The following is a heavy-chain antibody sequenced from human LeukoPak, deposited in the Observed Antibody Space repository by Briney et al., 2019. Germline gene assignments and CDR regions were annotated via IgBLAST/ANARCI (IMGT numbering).Heavy chain of an antibody. D-gene: IGHD3-10*01. Sequence: GRSLRLSCAASGFTFDDYAMHWVRQAPGKGLEWVSGISWNSGSIGYADSVKGRFTIPRDNSKNTLYLQMGSLRAEDMAVYYCAREWSGSGSSPGDYWGQGTLVTVS. CDR2: ISWNSGSI. CDR1: GFTFDDYA. J-gene: IGHJ4*02. V-gene: IGHV3-9*03. CDR3: AREWSGSGSSPGDY.